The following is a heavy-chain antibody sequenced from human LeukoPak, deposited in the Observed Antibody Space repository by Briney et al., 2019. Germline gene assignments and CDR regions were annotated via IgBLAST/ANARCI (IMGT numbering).Heavy chain of an antibody. J-gene: IGHJ2*01. CDR2: IYSGGST. V-gene: IGHV3-53*01. CDR3: ARDFASGWYFDL. CDR1: GFTVSDYY. Sequence: PGGSLRLSCAASGFTVSDYYMSWVRQATGKGLEWVSVIYSGGSTYYADSVKGRFTISRDNSKNTLYLQMNSLRAGDTAVYYCARDFASGWYFDLWGRGTLVTVSS. D-gene: IGHD3-10*01.